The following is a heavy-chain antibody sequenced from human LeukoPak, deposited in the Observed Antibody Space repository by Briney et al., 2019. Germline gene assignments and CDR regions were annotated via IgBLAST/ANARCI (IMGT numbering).Heavy chain of an antibody. Sequence: PSETLSLTCGVSGGSISGTNWWSWVRQPPGQGLEWIGEISLAGQTNYNPSLNGRVTMSLDKSSNQLSLHLTSVAAADTATYYCSRESGPFCPFGYWGQGTLVIVSS. CDR2: ISLAGQT. V-gene: IGHV4/OR15-8*02. D-gene: IGHD1-26*01. CDR3: SRESGPFCPFGY. J-gene: IGHJ4*02. CDR1: GGSISGTNW.